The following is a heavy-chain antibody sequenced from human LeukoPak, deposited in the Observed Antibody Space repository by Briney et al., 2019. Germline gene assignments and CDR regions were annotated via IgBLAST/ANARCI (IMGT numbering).Heavy chain of an antibody. Sequence: GGSLRLSCAASGFTFSSYGMHWVRQAPGKGLEWVAVISYDGSNKYYADSVKGRFTISRDNTKNTLYLQMNSLRAEDTAVYYCAKDGVATIMGGYFDYWGQGTLVTVSS. J-gene: IGHJ4*02. CDR2: ISYDGSNK. D-gene: IGHD5-12*01. V-gene: IGHV3-30*18. CDR1: GFTFSSYG. CDR3: AKDGVATIMGGYFDY.